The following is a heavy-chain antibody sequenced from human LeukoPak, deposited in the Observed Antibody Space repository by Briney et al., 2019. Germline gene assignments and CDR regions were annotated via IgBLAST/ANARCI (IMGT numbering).Heavy chain of an antibody. CDR2: IYYSGST. CDR1: GGSSSSYY. CDR3: ARVSYSSSSVRIDY. J-gene: IGHJ4*02. Sequence: SETLSLTCTVSGGSSSSYYWSWIRQPPGKGLEWIGYIYYSGSTNYNPSLKSRVTISVDTSKNQFSLKLSSVTAADTAVYYCARVSYSSSSVRIDYWGQGTLVTVSS. D-gene: IGHD6-6*01. V-gene: IGHV4-59*01.